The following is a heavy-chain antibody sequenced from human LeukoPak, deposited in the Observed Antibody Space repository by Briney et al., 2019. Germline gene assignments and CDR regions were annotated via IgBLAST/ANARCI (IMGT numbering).Heavy chain of an antibody. J-gene: IGHJ3*02. CDR1: GGSISSYY. CDR3: ARVGYSSGWYEAFDI. Sequence: RTSETLSLTCTVSGGSISSYYWSWIRQPPGKGLEWIGYIYYSGSTNYNPSLQSRVTISVDTSKNQFSLKLSSVTAADTAVYYCARVGYSSGWYEAFDIWGQGTMVTVSS. CDR2: IYYSGST. V-gene: IGHV4-59*01. D-gene: IGHD6-19*01.